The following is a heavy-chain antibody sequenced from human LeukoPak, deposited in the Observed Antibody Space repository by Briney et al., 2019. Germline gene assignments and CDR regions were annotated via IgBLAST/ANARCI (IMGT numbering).Heavy chain of an antibody. CDR2: IFHSGCV. Sequence: SETLSLTCNVSGDSVGSPYYWGWIRQPPGKGLEWVASIFHSGCVYHNPSLKSRVTMSIDMSRNQFSLKLTSVTAAETALYYCARAVTGEPDYFDLWGQGTLVTVSS. D-gene: IGHD1-14*01. CDR1: GDSVGSPYY. V-gene: IGHV4-38-2*02. CDR3: ARAVTGEPDYFDL. J-gene: IGHJ4*02.